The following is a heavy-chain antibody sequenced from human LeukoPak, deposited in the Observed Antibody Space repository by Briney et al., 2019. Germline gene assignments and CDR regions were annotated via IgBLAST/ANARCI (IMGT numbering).Heavy chain of an antibody. CDR3: VRDRDIAYLRADF. D-gene: IGHD5-12*01. CDR1: GFTVSSNN. J-gene: IGHJ4*02. V-gene: IGHV3-53*01. CDR2: IYSGGST. Sequence: RGSLRLSCAASGFTVSSNNMSWVRQAPGKGLEWVSVIYSGGSTYYADSVKGRFTISRDNAKSSLYLQMNSLRAEDTAVYYCVRDRDIAYLRADFWGQGTLVTVSS.